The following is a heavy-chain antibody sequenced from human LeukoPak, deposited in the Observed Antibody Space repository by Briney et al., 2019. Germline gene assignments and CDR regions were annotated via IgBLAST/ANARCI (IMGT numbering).Heavy chain of an antibody. CDR3: ARGVVAARPGYYYYYGMDV. Sequence: ASVKVSCKASGGTLSSYAISWVRQAPGQGLEWMGGIIPIFGTANYAQKFQGRVTITADESTSTAYMELSSLRSEDTAVYYCARGVVAARPGYYYYYGMDVWGQGTTVTVSS. CDR2: IIPIFGTA. D-gene: IGHD6-6*01. J-gene: IGHJ6*02. V-gene: IGHV1-69*13. CDR1: GGTLSSYA.